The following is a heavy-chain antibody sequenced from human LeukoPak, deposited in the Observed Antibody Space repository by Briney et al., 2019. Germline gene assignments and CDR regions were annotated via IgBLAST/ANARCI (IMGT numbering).Heavy chain of an antibody. CDR2: IDTNTGNP. D-gene: IGHD3-22*01. Sequence: ASVKVSCKASGYTFTSYAMNWVRQAPGQGLEWMGWIDTNTGNPTYAQGFTGRFVFSLDTSVSTAYLQISSLKAEDTAVYYCARSLTYCYDSSGYYYVDWFDPWGQGTLVTVSS. V-gene: IGHV7-4-1*02. J-gene: IGHJ5*02. CDR3: ARSLTYCYDSSGYYYVDWFDP. CDR1: GYTFTSYA.